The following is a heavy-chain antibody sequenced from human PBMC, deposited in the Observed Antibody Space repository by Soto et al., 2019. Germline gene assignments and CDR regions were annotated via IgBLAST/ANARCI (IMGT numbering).Heavy chain of an antibody. CDR3: ARIAARWLLDY. J-gene: IGHJ4*02. V-gene: IGHV4-59*08. Sequence: SETLSLTCTVSGGSISSYYWSWIRQPPGKGLEWIGYIYYSGSTNYNPSLKSRVTLSVDTSKNQFSLKLSSVTAADTAVYYCARIAARWLLDYWGQGTLVTVSS. CDR1: GGSISSYY. CDR2: IYYSGST. D-gene: IGHD6-6*01.